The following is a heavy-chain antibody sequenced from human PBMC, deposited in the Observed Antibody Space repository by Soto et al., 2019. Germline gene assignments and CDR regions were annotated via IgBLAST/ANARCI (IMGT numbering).Heavy chain of an antibody. Sequence: PSETLSLTCTVSGGSIRSYCWTWIRQPPGEGLEWIGSIYNSGSTYYNPSLKSRVTISVDTSKNQFSLKLSSVTAADTAAYYCARPSYGSGSYFREWGRYDYWGQGTLVTVSS. CDR2: IYNSGST. CDR3: ARPSYGSGSYFREWGRYDY. CDR1: GGSIRSYC. D-gene: IGHD3-10*01. J-gene: IGHJ4*02. V-gene: IGHV4-59*05.